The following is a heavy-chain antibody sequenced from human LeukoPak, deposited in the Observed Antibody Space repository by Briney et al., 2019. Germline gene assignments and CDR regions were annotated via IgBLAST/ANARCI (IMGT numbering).Heavy chain of an antibody. CDR1: GFTFSNAW. J-gene: IGHJ5*02. CDR2: IKSKTDGGTT. CDR3: TTRGTMVRGVIDP. V-gene: IGHV3-15*01. Sequence: GGSLRLSCAASGFTFSNAWMSWVRQAPGKGLEWVGRIKSKTDGGTTDYAAPVKGRFTISRDDSKNTLYLQMNSLKTEDTAVYYCTTRGTMVRGVIDPWGQGTLVTVSS. D-gene: IGHD3-10*01.